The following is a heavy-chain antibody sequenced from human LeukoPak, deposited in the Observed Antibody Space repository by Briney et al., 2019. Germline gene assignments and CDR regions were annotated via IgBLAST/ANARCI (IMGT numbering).Heavy chain of an antibody. CDR1: GGSISSGGYY. CDR3: ARVGNYDIGDAFDI. Sequence: SETLSLTCTVSGGSISSGGYYWSWIRQHPGKGLEWIGYIYYSGSTYYNPSLKSRVTISVDTSKNQFSLKLSSVTAADTAVCYCARVGNYDIGDAFDIWGQGTMVTVSS. CDR2: IYYSGST. J-gene: IGHJ3*02. D-gene: IGHD3-9*01. V-gene: IGHV4-31*03.